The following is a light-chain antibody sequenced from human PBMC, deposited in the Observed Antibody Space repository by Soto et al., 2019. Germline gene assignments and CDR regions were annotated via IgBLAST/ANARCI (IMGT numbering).Light chain of an antibody. V-gene: IGKV1-6*01. CDR1: QGIRND. CDR2: AAS. Sequence: AIQMTQSPSSLSASVGDRVTITCRASQGIRNDLGWFQQKPGRAPKLLIYAASSLQSGVPSRFSGSGSGTDFTLTISSLQPEDFATYYCLQDYNYPYTFGQGTKLEIK. J-gene: IGKJ2*01. CDR3: LQDYNYPYT.